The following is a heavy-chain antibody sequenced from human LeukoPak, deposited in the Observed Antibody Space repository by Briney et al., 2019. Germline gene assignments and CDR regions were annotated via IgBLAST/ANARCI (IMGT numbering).Heavy chain of an antibody. CDR3: ARAVYDFWSGQTLDY. J-gene: IGHJ4*02. CDR2: INHSGST. Sequence: SETLSLTCAVYGGSFSGYYWSWIRQPPGKGLEWIGEINHSGSTNYNPSLKSRVTISVDTSNNQFSLKRSSVTAADTAVYYCARAVYDFWSGQTLDYWGQGTLVTVSS. D-gene: IGHD3-3*01. CDR1: GGSFSGYY. V-gene: IGHV4-34*01.